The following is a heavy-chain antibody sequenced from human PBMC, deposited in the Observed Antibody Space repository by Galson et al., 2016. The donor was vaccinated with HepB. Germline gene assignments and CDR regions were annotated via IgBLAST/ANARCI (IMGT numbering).Heavy chain of an antibody. V-gene: IGHV4-61*01. CDR1: VGSVTSGNYH. CDR2: IYYSGTT. D-gene: IGHD6-19*01. CDR3: ARAGVTSGWLTATIKWFDP. Sequence: ETLSLTCSVSVGSVTSGNYHWSWIRQPPGKGLEWIGDIYYSGTTRYNPSLKSRVTVSLDTSKNQFSPKVTSVTVADTAVYYCARAGVTSGWLTATIKWFDPWGQGTRVTVSS. J-gene: IGHJ5*02.